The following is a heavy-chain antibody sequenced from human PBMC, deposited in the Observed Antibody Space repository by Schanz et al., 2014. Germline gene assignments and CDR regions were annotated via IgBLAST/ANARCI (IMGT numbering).Heavy chain of an antibody. V-gene: IGHV1-69*08. D-gene: IGHD3-10*01. CDR1: GGTFRSYT. CDR2: ITPTLGKV. J-gene: IGHJ4*02. CDR3: ARDPQYYYGSGRGY. Sequence: QVQLVQSGAEVKKPGSSVKVSCKASGGTFRSYTVSWVRQAPGQGLEWMGRITPTLGKVDYAQKFQGRVTITADISTSTAYIELISLTSEDTALYYCARDPQYYYGSGRGYWGQGTLVTVST.